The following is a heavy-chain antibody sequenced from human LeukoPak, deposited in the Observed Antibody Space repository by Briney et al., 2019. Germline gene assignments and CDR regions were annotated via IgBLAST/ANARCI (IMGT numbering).Heavy chain of an antibody. V-gene: IGHV4-59*08. D-gene: IGHD1-26*01. CDR3: ARQFISGSYDY. J-gene: IGHJ4*02. CDR2: IYYSGST. CDR1: GGSISSYY. Sequence: SETLSLTCTVSGGSISSYYWSWIRQPPGKGLEWIGYIYYSGSTNYNPSLKSRVTISVDTSKNQFFLKLSSVTAADTAVYYCARQFISGSYDYWGQGTLVTVSS.